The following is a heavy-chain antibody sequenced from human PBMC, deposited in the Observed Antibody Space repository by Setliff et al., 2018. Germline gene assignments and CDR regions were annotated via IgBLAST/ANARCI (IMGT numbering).Heavy chain of an antibody. V-gene: IGHV4-59*08. Sequence: SETLSLTCTVSGGSISSYYWSWIRQPPGKGLEWIGYIYGTEGTHYNPSLESRVTISRDKSPNQFSLMLRSVTAADTALYYCARGYYNGRGYYYLPCSFDSWGRGIVVTVSS. CDR3: ARGYYNGRGYYYLPCSFDS. J-gene: IGHJ4*02. CDR1: GGSISSYY. D-gene: IGHD3-9*01. CDR2: IYGTEGT.